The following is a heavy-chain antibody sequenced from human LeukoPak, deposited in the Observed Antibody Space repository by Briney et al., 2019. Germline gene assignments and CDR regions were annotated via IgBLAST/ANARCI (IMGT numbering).Heavy chain of an antibody. J-gene: IGHJ4*02. CDR3: AKDTIAVAGAFDY. CDR2: ISSSTSYI. Sequence: GGSLRLSCAASGFTFSSYSMNWVRQAPGKGLEWVSSISSSTSYIYYADSVKGRFTISRDNSKNTLYLQMNSLRAEDTAVYYCAKDTIAVAGAFDYWGQGTLVTVSS. CDR1: GFTFSSYS. V-gene: IGHV3-21*01. D-gene: IGHD6-19*01.